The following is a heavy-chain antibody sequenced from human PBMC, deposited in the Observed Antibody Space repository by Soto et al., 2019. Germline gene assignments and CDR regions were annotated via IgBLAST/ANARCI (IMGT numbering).Heavy chain of an antibody. CDR3: ARIGPKSHHGMDV. CDR1: GVSPSTSGMC. J-gene: IGHJ6*02. Sequence: GPTLVNPPQTLTPTCTFSGVSPSTSGMCLSWVRHPPGKALEWLALIDWDDDKYCSTSLKTRLTISKDTSKNQVVLTMTNMDPVDTATYYCARIGPKSHHGMDVWGQGTTVTVSS. V-gene: IGHV2-70*20. CDR2: IDWDDDK.